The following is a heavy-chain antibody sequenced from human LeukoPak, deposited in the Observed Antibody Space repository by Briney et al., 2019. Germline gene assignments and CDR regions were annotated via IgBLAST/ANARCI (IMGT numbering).Heavy chain of an antibody. CDR3: ATDGGQGY. CDR1: GGSISSGDYY. Sequence: PSETLSLTCTVSGGSISSGDYYWSWIRQPPGKGLEWIGYIHYSGSTDYNPSLKSRLTISLDTSKNLFSLNRTSVTATDTAVYYCATDGGQGYWGQGTLVTVSS. V-gene: IGHV4-30-4*08. J-gene: IGHJ4*02. D-gene: IGHD4-23*01. CDR2: IHYSGST.